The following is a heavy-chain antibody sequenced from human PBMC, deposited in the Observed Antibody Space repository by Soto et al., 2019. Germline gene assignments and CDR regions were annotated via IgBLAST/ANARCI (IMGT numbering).Heavy chain of an antibody. Sequence: EVQLVESGGGLVQPGGSLRLSCAASGFTFSSYSMNWVRQAPGKGLEWVSYISSSSSTIYYADSVKGRFTISRDNAKNXLXXQMNSLRDEDSAVYYCARGYSFGKGMGGKSYYFDYWGQGTLVTVSS. CDR3: ARGYSFGKGMGGKSYYFDY. CDR2: ISSSSSTI. CDR1: GFTFSSYS. V-gene: IGHV3-48*02. D-gene: IGHD3-3*01. J-gene: IGHJ4*02.